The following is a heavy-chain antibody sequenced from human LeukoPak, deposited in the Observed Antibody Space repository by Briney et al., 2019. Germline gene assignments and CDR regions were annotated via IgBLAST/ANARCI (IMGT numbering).Heavy chain of an antibody. Sequence: GGSLRLSCAASGFAFKTYAMSWVRQAPGKGLEWVSVIYSGGSTYYADSVKGRFTISRDNSKNTLYLQMNSLRAEDTAVYYCARQTPMGDAFDIWGQGTMVTVSS. CDR3: ARQTPMGDAFDI. CDR2: IYSGGST. V-gene: IGHV3-66*04. CDR1: GFAFKTYA. J-gene: IGHJ3*02. D-gene: IGHD3-10*01.